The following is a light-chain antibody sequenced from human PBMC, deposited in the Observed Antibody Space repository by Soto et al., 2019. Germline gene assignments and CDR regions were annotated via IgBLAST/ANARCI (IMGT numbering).Light chain of an antibody. CDR1: SSDVGGYHY. CDR3: WSYAGNTIFV. V-gene: IGLV2-8*01. Sequence: QSVLTQPPSASGSPGQSVTISCTGTSSDVGGYHYVSWYQQHPGKAPKVVIYEGSKRPSGVSNRFSGSKSGNTASLTISGLQAEDEAYYYCWSYAGNTIFVFGGGTKLTVL. CDR2: EGS. J-gene: IGLJ2*01.